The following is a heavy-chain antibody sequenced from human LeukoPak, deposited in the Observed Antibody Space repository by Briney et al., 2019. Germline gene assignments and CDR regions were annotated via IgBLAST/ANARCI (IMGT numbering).Heavy chain of an antibody. CDR3: AKDEGSGWYYFDY. D-gene: IGHD6-19*01. Sequence: GGSLRLSCAASGFTFSTYPMSWVRQAPGKGLEWVTGISGSGGSSYYADSVKGRFTISRDISKNTLYLQMNSLRAEDTAVYYCAKDEGSGWYYFDYWGQGSLVTVSS. CDR2: ISGSGGSS. J-gene: IGHJ4*02. V-gene: IGHV3-23*01. CDR1: GFTFSTYP.